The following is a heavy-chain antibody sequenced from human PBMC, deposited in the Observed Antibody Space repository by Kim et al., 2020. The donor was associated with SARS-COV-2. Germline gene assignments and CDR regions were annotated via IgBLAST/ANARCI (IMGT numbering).Heavy chain of an antibody. CDR1: GFTFSSYW. Sequence: GGSLRLSCAASGFTFSSYWMSWVRQAPGKGLEWVANIKQDGSEKYYVDSVKGRFTISRDNAKNSLYLQMNNLRAEDTAVYYCAREGIIRYFFWSILDTRYDGVMDVWPQGTRVTVPT. J-gene: IGHJ6*01. D-gene: IGHD3-9*01. CDR2: IKQDGSEK. V-gene: IGHV3-7*03. CDR3: AREGIIRYFFWSILDTRYDGVMDV.